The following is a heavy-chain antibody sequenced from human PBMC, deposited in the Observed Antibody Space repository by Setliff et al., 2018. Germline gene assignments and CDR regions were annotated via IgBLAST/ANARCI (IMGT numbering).Heavy chain of an antibody. CDR1: GGTFNTYA. CDR2: IVPAFGTR. J-gene: IGHJ4*02. V-gene: IGHV1-69*13. D-gene: IGHD5-18*01. CDR3: ARNIGMGQRDYFDY. Sequence: ASVKVSCKASGGTFNTYAINWVRQAPGQGLAWMGGIVPAFGTRNYAQKFQGRVTFSADDSANTAYMELTSLTSEDTAVYYCARNIGMGQRDYFDYWGQGTVVTVSS.